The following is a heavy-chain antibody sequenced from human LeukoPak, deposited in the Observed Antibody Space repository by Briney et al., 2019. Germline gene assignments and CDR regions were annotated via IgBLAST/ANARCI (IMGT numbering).Heavy chain of an antibody. Sequence: SETLSLTCTVSGVSISSSNSYWGWIRQPPGKGLEWIGSIYYSGNTYYNASLKSQVSISIGTSKNQFSLRLTSVTAADTAVYYCARQTGSGLFILPGGQGTLVTVSS. V-gene: IGHV4-39*01. J-gene: IGHJ4*02. CDR3: ARQTGSGLFILP. D-gene: IGHD3/OR15-3a*01. CDR2: IYYSGNT. CDR1: GVSISSSNSY.